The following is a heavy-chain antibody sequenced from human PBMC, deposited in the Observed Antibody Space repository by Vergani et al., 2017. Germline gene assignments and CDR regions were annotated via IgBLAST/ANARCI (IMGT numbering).Heavy chain of an antibody. Sequence: EVQLLESGGGLVQPGGSLSLSCAASGFTFVSYAMSWVRQAPGKGLEWVSAISGSGSSTYYADSVKGRSAISRDNSKNTLYLQMSSLRAEDSAVYYCAKDRDFYSSSFTGWLDYWGQGTLVTVSS. D-gene: IGHD6-6*01. V-gene: IGHV3-23*01. CDR3: AKDRDFYSSSFTGWLDY. CDR2: ISGSGSST. J-gene: IGHJ4*02. CDR1: GFTFVSYA.